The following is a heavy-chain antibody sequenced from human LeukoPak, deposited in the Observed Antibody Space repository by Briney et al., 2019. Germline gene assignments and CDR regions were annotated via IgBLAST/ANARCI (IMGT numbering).Heavy chain of an antibody. CDR1: GFPFSSYA. CDR3: AKIRFYYDSSFDYWYFDL. Sequence: GGSLRLSCAASGFPFSSYAMGWVRQAPRKGLEWVSAITASSGGTYYADSVKGRFTISRVNSKNTLYLQINSLRAEDAAIYYCAKIRFYYDSSFDYWYFDLWGRGTLVTVSS. CDR2: ITASSGGT. J-gene: IGHJ2*01. D-gene: IGHD3-22*01. V-gene: IGHV3-23*01.